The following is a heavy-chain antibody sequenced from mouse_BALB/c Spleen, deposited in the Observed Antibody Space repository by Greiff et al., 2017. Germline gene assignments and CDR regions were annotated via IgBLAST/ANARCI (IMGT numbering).Heavy chain of an antibody. Sequence: EVQGVESGPGLVKPSQSLSLTCTVTGYSITSDYAWNWIRQFPGNKLEWMGYISYSGSTSYNPSLKSRISITRDTSKNQFFLQLNSVTTEDTATYYCASLPYYGNYGGFAYWGQGTLVTVSA. CDR2: ISYSGST. CDR1: GYSITSDYA. J-gene: IGHJ3*01. D-gene: IGHD2-10*01. CDR3: ASLPYYGNYGGFAY. V-gene: IGHV3-2*02.